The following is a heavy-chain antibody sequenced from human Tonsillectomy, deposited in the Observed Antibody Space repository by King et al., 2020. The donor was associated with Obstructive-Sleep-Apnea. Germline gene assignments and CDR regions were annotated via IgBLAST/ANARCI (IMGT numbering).Heavy chain of an antibody. CDR3: TRFVFGVVTNYSYYYGMDV. CDR2: IKSKTDGGTT. V-gene: IGHV3-15*01. Sequence: VQLVESGGGLVKPGGSLRLSCAASGFTFSNAWMSWVRQAPGKGLEWVGRIKSKTDGGTTDYDAPVKGRFTISRDDSKNTLYLQMNSLKTEDTAVYYCTRFVFGVVTNYSYYYGMDVWGQGTTVTVSS. J-gene: IGHJ6*02. D-gene: IGHD3-3*01. CDR1: GFTFSNAW.